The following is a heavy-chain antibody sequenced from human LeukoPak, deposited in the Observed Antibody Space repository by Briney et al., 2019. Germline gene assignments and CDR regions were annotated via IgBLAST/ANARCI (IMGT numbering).Heavy chain of an antibody. CDR1: GFTFRSYG. D-gene: IGHD2-2*01. J-gene: IGHJ3*02. V-gene: IGHV3-30*18. CDR3: AKDLGYCSSTSCLGEPFDAFDI. Sequence: GGSLRLSCVASGFTFRSYGMDWVRQAPGKGLEWVAVISYDGSNKYYADSVKGRFTISRDNSKNTLYLQMNSLRAEDTAVYYCAKDLGYCSSTSCLGEPFDAFDIWGQGTMVTVSS. CDR2: ISYDGSNK.